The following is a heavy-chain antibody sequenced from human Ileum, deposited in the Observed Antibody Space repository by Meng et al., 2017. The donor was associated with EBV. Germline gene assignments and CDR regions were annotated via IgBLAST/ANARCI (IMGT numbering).Heavy chain of an antibody. CDR2: TSHSGST. V-gene: IGHV4-4*02. D-gene: IGHD3-22*01. CDR3: ASSDYYRSDY. J-gene: IGHJ4*02. Sequence: QVQLQESGPGQVKPAETLSLTCAVSGGSISRSDWWSWVRQPPGKGLEWIGETSHSGSTNYSPSLKSRVTISLDKSKNQSSLKLNSVTAADTAVYYCASSDYYRSDYWGQGTLVTVSS. CDR1: GGSISRSDW.